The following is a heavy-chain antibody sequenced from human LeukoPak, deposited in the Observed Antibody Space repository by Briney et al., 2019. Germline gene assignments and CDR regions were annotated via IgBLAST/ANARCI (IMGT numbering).Heavy chain of an antibody. Sequence: PSETLSLTCTVSGGSISSYYWSWIRQPPGKGLEWIGYIYYSGSTNYNPSLKSRVTISVDTSKNQFSLKLSSVTAADTAVYYCVALGLAAFDIWGQGTMVTVSS. D-gene: IGHD6-19*01. J-gene: IGHJ3*02. V-gene: IGHV4-59*01. CDR1: GGSISSYY. CDR2: IYYSGST. CDR3: VALGLAAFDI.